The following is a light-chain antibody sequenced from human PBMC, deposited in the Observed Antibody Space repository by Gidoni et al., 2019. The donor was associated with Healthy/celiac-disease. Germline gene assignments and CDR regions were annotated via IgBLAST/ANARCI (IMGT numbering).Light chain of an antibody. Sequence: EIVLTQSPGTLSLSPGERATLYCRASQRVSSSYLAWYQQKPGQAPRLLIYGASSRATGIPDRFSASGSGTDFTLTISRLEPEDFAVYYCQQYGSSLYTFGQGTKLEIK. CDR3: QQYGSSLYT. CDR1: QRVSSSY. J-gene: IGKJ2*01. V-gene: IGKV3-20*01. CDR2: GAS.